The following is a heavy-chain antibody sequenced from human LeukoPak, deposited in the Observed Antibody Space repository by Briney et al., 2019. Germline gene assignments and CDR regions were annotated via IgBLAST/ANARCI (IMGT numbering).Heavy chain of an antibody. CDR2: INSDTGHT. J-gene: IGHJ5*02. CDR1: GYTFTSYG. Sequence: ASVKVSCKASGYTFTSYGISWVRQAPGQGLEWMGWINSDTGHTNYAQKFDDRVTLTTDTSTRTAYMELTSLRSDDTAVYYCARGGYSSSWGQPWGQGTLVTVSS. CDR3: ARGGYSSSWGQP. V-gene: IGHV1-18*01. D-gene: IGHD6-13*01.